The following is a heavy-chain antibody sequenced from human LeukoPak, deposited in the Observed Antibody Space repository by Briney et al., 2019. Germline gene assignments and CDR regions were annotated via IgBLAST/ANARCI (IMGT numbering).Heavy chain of an antibody. CDR2: IIPIFGTA. CDR3: ARDFEPLTTGEVPLDY. J-gene: IGHJ4*02. D-gene: IGHD2-8*02. Sequence: GSSVKVSCXASGGTFSSYAISWVRQAPGQGLEWMGRIIPIFGTANYAQKFQGRVTITTDESTSTAYMELSSLRSEDTAVYYCARDFEPLTTGEVPLDYWGQGTLATVSS. CDR1: GGTFSSYA. V-gene: IGHV1-69*05.